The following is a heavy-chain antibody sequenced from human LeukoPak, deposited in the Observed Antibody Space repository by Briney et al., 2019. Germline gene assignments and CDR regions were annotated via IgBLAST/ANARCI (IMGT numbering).Heavy chain of an antibody. D-gene: IGHD3-22*01. V-gene: IGHV3-7*03. J-gene: IGHJ4*02. Sequence: GGSLRLSCAASGFTVSSNYMSWVRQAPGKGLEWVANIKQDGSEKYYVDSVKGRFTISRDNAKNSLYLQMNSLRAEDTAVYYCAREKYYYDSSGYYYLGVYFDYWGQGTLVTVSS. CDR3: AREKYYYDSSGYYYLGVYFDY. CDR1: GFTVSSNY. CDR2: IKQDGSEK.